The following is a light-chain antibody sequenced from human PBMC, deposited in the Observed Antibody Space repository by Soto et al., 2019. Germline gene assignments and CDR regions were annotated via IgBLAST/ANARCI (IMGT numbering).Light chain of an antibody. CDR1: QSVNSL. CDR3: QQYNNWTIT. V-gene: IGKV3-15*01. CDR2: RAS. Sequence: VLTQSPATLSVSPGETASLSCWASQSVNSLLAWNQQEPGQSPRLLIHRASTRFTGVAARFSASGSGTEFPLTISSLQSEDFAVYYCQQYNNWTITLGQGTRLDFK. J-gene: IGKJ5*01.